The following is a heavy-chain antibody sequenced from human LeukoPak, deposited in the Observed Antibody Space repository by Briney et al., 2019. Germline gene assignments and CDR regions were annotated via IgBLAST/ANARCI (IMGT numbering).Heavy chain of an antibody. CDR2: INPNSGGT. J-gene: IGHJ4*02. CDR3: ARDPEGAGYSSSWYDY. D-gene: IGHD6-13*01. Sequence: VASVKVSCKASRYTFTGYYMHWVRQAPGQGLEWMGWINPNSGGTNYAQKFQGRVTMTRDTSISTAYMELSRLRSDDTAVYYCARDPEGAGYSSSWYDYWGQGTLVTVSS. V-gene: IGHV1-2*02. CDR1: RYTFTGYY.